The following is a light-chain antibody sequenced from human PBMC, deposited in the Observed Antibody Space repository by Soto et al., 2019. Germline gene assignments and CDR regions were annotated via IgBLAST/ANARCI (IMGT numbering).Light chain of an antibody. Sequence: IVLTQSPGTLSLSPGERATLYCRASQSVSSTLAWYQQKPGQAPRLLIYGASTRATGIPARFSGSGSGTEFTLTISTLHSEDFAVYYCQQYSDWPLTFGGGTKVDIK. J-gene: IGKJ4*01. CDR2: GAS. CDR3: QQYSDWPLT. V-gene: IGKV3-15*01. CDR1: QSVSST.